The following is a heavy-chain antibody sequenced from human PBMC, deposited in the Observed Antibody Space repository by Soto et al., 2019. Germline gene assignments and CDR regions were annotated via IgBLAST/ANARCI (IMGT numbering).Heavy chain of an antibody. CDR2: IYYSGST. Sequence: SETLSLTCTVSGGSISSGDYYWSWIRQPPGKGLEWIGYIYYSGSTYYNPSLKSRVTISVDTSKNQFSLKLSSVTAADTAVYYCAREESRDSSSWGNWFDPWGQGTLVTVSS. V-gene: IGHV4-30-4*01. D-gene: IGHD6-13*01. CDR1: GGSISSGDYY. J-gene: IGHJ5*02. CDR3: AREESRDSSSWGNWFDP.